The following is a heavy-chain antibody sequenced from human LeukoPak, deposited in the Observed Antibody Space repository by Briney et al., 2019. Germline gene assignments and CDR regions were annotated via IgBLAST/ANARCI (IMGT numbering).Heavy chain of an antibody. Sequence: GGSLRLSCAASGFTFSSYSMNWVRQAPGKGLEWVSSISSSSSYIYHADSVKGRFTISRDNAKNSLYLQMNSLRAEDTAVYYCARDRSIAAAGTLFTDYWGQGTLVTVSS. CDR2: ISSSSSYI. CDR3: ARDRSIAAAGTLFTDY. CDR1: GFTFSSYS. D-gene: IGHD6-13*01. J-gene: IGHJ4*02. V-gene: IGHV3-21*01.